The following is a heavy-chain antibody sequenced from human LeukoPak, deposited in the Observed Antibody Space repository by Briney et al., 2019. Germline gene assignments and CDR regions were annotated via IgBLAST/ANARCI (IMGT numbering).Heavy chain of an antibody. D-gene: IGHD6-13*01. CDR2: IRSKAYGGTT. V-gene: IGHV3-49*04. J-gene: IGHJ4*02. CDR3: TRLVPYLDY. CDR1: GFTFGDYA. Sequence: GGSLRLSCTASGFTFGDYAMSWARQAPGQGLEWVGFIRSKAYGGTTEYAASVKGRFTISRDDSKSLAYLQMNSLKTEDTAVYYCTRLVPYLDYWGQGTLVTVSS.